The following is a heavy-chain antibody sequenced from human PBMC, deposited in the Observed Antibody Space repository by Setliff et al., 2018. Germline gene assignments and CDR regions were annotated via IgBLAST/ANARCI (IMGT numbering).Heavy chain of an antibody. Sequence: PSETLSLTCAVSGYCISSGYYWGWIRQPPGKGLEWIGSIYHSGSTYYNPSLKSRVTISVDTSKNQFSLKLSSVTAADTAVYYCARLRYYGSGSYLDYWGQGTLVTVSS. J-gene: IGHJ4*02. CDR1: GYCISSGYY. CDR3: ARLRYYGSGSYLDY. D-gene: IGHD3-10*01. V-gene: IGHV4-38-2*01. CDR2: IYHSGST.